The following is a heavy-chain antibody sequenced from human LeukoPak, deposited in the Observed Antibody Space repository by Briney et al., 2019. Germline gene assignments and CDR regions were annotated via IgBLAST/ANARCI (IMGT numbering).Heavy chain of an antibody. CDR1: GFTFSNYA. CDR3: AKRSASYSGMDV. CDR2: ISGSGGTA. J-gene: IGHJ6*02. Sequence: AGSLTLSCGASGFTFSNYAMRWIRQAPGKGLEWVSAISGSGGTAYYADSVKGRFTISRDNSKNTLYLQMDSLRDEDTAVYYCAKRSASYSGMDVWGQGTTVTVSS. D-gene: IGHD2-2*01. V-gene: IGHV3-23*01.